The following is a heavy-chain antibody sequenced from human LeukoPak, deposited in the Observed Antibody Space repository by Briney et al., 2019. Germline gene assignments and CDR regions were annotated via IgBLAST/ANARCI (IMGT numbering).Heavy chain of an antibody. CDR1: GYTFTGYY. CDR3: ARVRYRLAETYIDY. V-gene: IGHV1-2*02. D-gene: IGHD3-16*01. Sequence: ASVKVSCKASGYTFTGYYMHWVRQAPGQGLEWMGWINPNSGGTNYAQKFQGSVTMTRDTSISTVYMELSRLRSDDTAVYYCARVRYRLAETYIDYWGQGTLVTVSS. CDR2: INPNSGGT. J-gene: IGHJ4*02.